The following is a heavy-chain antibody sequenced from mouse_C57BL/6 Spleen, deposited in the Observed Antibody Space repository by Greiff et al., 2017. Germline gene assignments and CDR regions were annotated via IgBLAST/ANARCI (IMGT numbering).Heavy chain of an antibody. V-gene: IGHV1-64*01. CDR2: IHPNSGST. Sequence: QVQLQQPGAELVKPGASVKLSCKASGYTFTSYWMHWVKQRPGQGLEWIGMIHPNSGSTNYNEKFTSKATLTVDKSSSPAYRQLSSLTSEDSAVYYCASPVDYWGQGTTLTVSS. CDR1: GYTFTSYW. CDR3: ASPVDY. J-gene: IGHJ2*01.